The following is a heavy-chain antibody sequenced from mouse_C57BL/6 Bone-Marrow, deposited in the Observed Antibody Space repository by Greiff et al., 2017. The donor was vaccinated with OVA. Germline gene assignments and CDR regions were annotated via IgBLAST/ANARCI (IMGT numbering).Heavy chain of an antibody. CDR3: ARELRFYYFDY. CDR2: ISYSGST. CDR1: GYSITSGYY. Sequence: EVQLQQSGPGMVKPSQSLSLTCTVTGYSITSGYYWHWIRHFPGNKLEWMGYISYSGSTNYNPSLKSRISITHDTSKNHFFLKLNSVTTEDTATYYCARELRFYYFDYWGQGTTLTVSS. D-gene: IGHD1-1*01. V-gene: IGHV3-1*01. J-gene: IGHJ2*01.